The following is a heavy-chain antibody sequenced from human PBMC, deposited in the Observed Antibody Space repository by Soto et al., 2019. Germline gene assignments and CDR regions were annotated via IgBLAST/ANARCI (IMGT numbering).Heavy chain of an antibody. Sequence: GESLKISCKGSGYSFTSYWIGWVRQMPGKGLKWMGIIYPGDSDTRYSPSFQGQVTISADKSISTAYLQWSSLKASDTAMYYCARVPQLTGYYMYYYYGMDVWGQGTTVTVSS. CDR2: IYPGDSDT. V-gene: IGHV5-51*01. CDR3: ARVPQLTGYYMYYYYGMDV. D-gene: IGHD3-9*01. CDR1: GYSFTSYW. J-gene: IGHJ6*02.